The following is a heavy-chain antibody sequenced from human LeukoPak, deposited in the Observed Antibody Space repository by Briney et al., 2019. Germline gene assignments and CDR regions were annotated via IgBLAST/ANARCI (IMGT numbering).Heavy chain of an antibody. CDR2: IKSKTDGGTT. CDR1: GFTFSNAW. V-gene: IGHV3-15*01. D-gene: IGHD3-22*01. J-gene: IGHJ4*02. Sequence: GGSLRLSCAASGFTFSNAWMSWVRQAPGKGLEWVGRIKSKTDGGTTDYAAPVKGRFTISRDDSKNTLYLQMNSLKTEDTAVYYCTTGYYYDSSFDYWGQGTLDTVSS. CDR3: TTGYYYDSSFDY.